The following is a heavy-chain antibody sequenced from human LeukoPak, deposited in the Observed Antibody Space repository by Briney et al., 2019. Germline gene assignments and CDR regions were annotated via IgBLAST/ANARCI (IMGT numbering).Heavy chain of an antibody. CDR3: AKDTVKIVVVPAGHFDY. Sequence: PGGSLRLSCAASGFTFSSYGMHWVRQAPGKGLERVAFIRYDGSNKYYADSVKGRFTISRDNSKNTLYLQMNSLRAEDTAVYYCAKDTVKIVVVPAGHFDYWGQGTLVTVSS. CDR1: GFTFSSYG. J-gene: IGHJ4*02. V-gene: IGHV3-30*02. D-gene: IGHD2-2*01. CDR2: IRYDGSNK.